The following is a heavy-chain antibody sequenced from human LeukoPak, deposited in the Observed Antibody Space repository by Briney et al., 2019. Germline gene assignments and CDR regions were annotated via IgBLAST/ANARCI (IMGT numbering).Heavy chain of an antibody. CDR3: ARGVGVVVPAPYYGMDV. CDR1: GGSFSGYY. V-gene: IGHV4-34*01. D-gene: IGHD2-2*01. J-gene: IGHJ6*02. Sequence: SETLSLTCAVYGGSFSGYYWSWIRQPPGKGLEWIGEINHSGSTNYNPSLKSRVTISVDTSKNQFSLKLSSVTAADTAVYYCARGVGVVVPAPYYGMDVWGQGTTVTVSS. CDR2: INHSGST.